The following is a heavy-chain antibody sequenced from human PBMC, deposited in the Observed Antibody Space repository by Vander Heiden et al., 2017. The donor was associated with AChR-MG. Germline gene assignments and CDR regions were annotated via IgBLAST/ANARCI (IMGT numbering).Heavy chain of an antibody. V-gene: IGHV3-7*01. CDR2: IKQDGSEK. Sequence: EVQLVESGGGLVQPGGSLRLSCAAPGFTFSSYWMSGVRQAPGKGLEWVANIKQDGSEKYYVDSVKGRFTISRDNAKNSLYLQMNSLRAEDTAVYYCARVRKGCSSTSCYPSYGMDVWGQGTTVTVSS. CDR1: GFTFSSYW. D-gene: IGHD2-2*01. CDR3: ARVRKGCSSTSCYPSYGMDV. J-gene: IGHJ6*02.